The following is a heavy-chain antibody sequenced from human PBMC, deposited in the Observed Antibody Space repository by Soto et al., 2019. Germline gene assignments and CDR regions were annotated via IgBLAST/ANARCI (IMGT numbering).Heavy chain of an antibody. CDR3: ARETYGDYRLDY. J-gene: IGHJ4*02. CDR2: IYYSGST. V-gene: IGHV4-31*03. Sequence: QVQLQESGPGLVKPSQTLSLTCTVSGGSISSGGYYWSWIRQHPGKGLEWIGYIYYSGSTYYNPSLKSRVTISVDTSKNQFSLKLSSVTAADTAEYYCARETYGDYRLDYWGQGTLVTVSS. D-gene: IGHD4-17*01. CDR1: GGSISSGGYY.